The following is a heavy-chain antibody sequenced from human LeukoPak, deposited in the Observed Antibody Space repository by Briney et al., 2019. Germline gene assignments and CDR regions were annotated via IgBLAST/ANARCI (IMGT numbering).Heavy chain of an antibody. CDR1: GGSISSYY. V-gene: IGHV4-59*01. J-gene: IGHJ5*02. CDR2: IYYSGGT. D-gene: IGHD3-22*01. CDR3: ARFRQYYYDSSGYYYNWFDP. Sequence: SETLSLTCTVSGGSISSYYWSWIRQPPGKGLEWIGYIYYSGGTNYNPSLKSRVTISVDTSKNQFSLKLSSVTAADTAVYYCARFRQYYYDSSGYYYNWFDPWGQGTLVTVSS.